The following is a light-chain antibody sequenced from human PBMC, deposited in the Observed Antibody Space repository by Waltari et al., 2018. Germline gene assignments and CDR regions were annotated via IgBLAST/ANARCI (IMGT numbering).Light chain of an antibody. J-gene: IGLJ3*02. CDR3: QSYDTSLSVV. CDR2: GSP. V-gene: IGLV1-40*01. CDR1: GSNIGAGYT. Sequence: QSVLTQPPSVSGAPGQRVTISCPGSGSNIGAGYTVHRNQQLPRAAPKLLIYGSPSRPLGVPARFFGSTSGTSASLAITGLQAEDEADYYCQSYDTSLSVVFGGGTKLTVL.